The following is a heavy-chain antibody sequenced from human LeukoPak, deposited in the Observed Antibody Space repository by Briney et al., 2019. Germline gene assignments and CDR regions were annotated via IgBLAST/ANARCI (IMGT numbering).Heavy chain of an antibody. Sequence: QSGGSLRLSCTVSGFTVSSNSMSWVRQAPGKGLEWVSFIYSDNTHYSDSVKGRFTISRDNSKNTLYLQMNSLRAEDTAVYYCATRMMATIEVWGQGTLVTVSS. J-gene: IGHJ4*02. CDR1: GFTVSSNS. V-gene: IGHV3-53*01. D-gene: IGHD5-24*01. CDR3: ATRMMATIEV. CDR2: IYSDNT.